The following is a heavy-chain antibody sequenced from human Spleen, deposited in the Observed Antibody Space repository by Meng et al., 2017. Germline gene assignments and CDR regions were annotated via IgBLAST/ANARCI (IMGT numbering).Heavy chain of an antibody. D-gene: IGHD2-15*01. J-gene: IGHJ5*02. Sequence: QVQLQESGPGLVKPSQTLSLTCSVSGGSISSGGYYWSWIRQHPGKGLEWIGYIYYSGSTYYNPSLKSRVSISVDMSKNQFSLKLSSVTAADTAVYYCARQVVVAAVGFDPWGQGTLVTVSS. V-gene: IGHV4-31*03. CDR3: ARQVVVAAVGFDP. CDR2: IYYSGST. CDR1: GGSISSGGYY.